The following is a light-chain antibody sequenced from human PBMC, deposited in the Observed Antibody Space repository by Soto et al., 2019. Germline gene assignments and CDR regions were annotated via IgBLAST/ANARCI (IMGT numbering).Light chain of an antibody. J-gene: IGLJ2*01. CDR2: EIS. V-gene: IGLV2-14*01. Sequence: QSALTQPASVSESPAQSITISCTGTSSDVGASDYVSWYQQHPGKAPQLIIYEISNRPSGVSNRFSGSKSGNTASLTISGLQAEDESDYYCSSYTTSHTLVFGGGTKLTVL. CDR3: SSYTTSHTLV. CDR1: SSDVGASDY.